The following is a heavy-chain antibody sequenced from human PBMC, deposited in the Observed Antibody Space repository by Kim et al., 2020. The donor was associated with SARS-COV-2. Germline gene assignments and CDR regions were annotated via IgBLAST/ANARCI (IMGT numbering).Heavy chain of an antibody. CDR2: INHSGST. V-gene: IGHV4-34*01. J-gene: IGHJ4*02. CDR1: GGSFSGYY. D-gene: IGHD6-13*01. CDR3: ARGRYSSSWYGSKYYFDY. Sequence: SETLSLTCAVYGGSFSGYYWSWIRQPPGKGLEWIGEINHSGSTNYNPSLKSRVTISVDTSKNQVSLKLSSVTAADTAVYYCARGRYSSSWYGSKYYFDYWGQGTLVTVSS.